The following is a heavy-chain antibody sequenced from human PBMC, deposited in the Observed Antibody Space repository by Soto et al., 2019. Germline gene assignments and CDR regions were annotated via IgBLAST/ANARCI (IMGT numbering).Heavy chain of an antibody. V-gene: IGHV4-34*01. D-gene: IGHD1-26*01. CDR1: TESFSHYY. J-gene: IGHJ4*02. Sequence: QVQLQQWGAGLLKPSETLSLTCAVKTESFSHYYWIWIRQPPGKGLEWIGEIDHSGNTNYSPSLNSRVTISVDTSKNQFSLKLNSLTAADTAEYYCVGGRSRLVGVDYWGQGTLVTVSS. CDR3: VGGRSRLVGVDY. CDR2: IDHSGNT.